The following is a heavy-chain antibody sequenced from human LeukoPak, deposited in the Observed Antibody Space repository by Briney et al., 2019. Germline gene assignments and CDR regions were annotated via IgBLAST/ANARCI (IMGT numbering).Heavy chain of an antibody. Sequence: GGTLRLSCAASRFTFSSYGMSWVRQAPGKGLEWVSAISGSGGSTYYADSVKGRFTISRDNSKNTLYLQMNSLRAEDAAVYYCASAAYCGGDCYPYLDYWGQGTLVTVSS. V-gene: IGHV3-23*01. D-gene: IGHD2-21*02. CDR1: RFTFSSYG. CDR3: ASAAYCGGDCYPYLDY. CDR2: ISGSGGST. J-gene: IGHJ4*02.